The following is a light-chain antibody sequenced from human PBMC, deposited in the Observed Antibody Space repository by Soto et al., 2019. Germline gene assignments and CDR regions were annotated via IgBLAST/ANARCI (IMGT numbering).Light chain of an antibody. J-gene: IGKJ1*01. CDR1: QSVSSY. Sequence: EIVLTQSPATLSLSPGERATLSCRASQSVSSYLAWYQQKPGQAPRLLIYDASNRATGIPARFSGSGSGTDFTLTIXXXEPEDFAVYYCQQXLRTFGQGTKVEIK. V-gene: IGKV3-11*01. CDR3: QQXLRT. CDR2: DAS.